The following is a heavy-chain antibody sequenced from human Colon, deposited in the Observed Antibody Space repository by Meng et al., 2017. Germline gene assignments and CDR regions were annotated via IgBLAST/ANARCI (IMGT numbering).Heavy chain of an antibody. CDR2: IYHSGTT. Sequence: QRQERDPGLVKPPQPRSLTCTVCGGSISSGGYYWTWIRQHPGKGLEWIGYIYHSGTTYYNPSLKSRVTISVDTSENQFSLNLRSVTAADTAVYFCARTLRDYGKIDYWGQGTLVTVSS. D-gene: IGHD4-17*01. J-gene: IGHJ4*02. CDR1: GGSISSGGYY. V-gene: IGHV4-31*03. CDR3: ARTLRDYGKIDY.